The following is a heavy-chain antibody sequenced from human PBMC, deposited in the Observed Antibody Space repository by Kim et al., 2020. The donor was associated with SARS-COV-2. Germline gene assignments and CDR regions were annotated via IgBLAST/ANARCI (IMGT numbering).Heavy chain of an antibody. V-gene: IGHV1-2*02. Sequence: ASVKVSCKASGYTFTGYYMHWVRQAPGQGLEWMGWINPNSGGTNYAQKFQGRVTMTRDTSISTAYMELSRLRSDDTAVYYCARAGIVGATGGYGMDVWGQGTTVTVSS. J-gene: IGHJ6*02. CDR2: INPNSGGT. CDR3: ARAGIVGATGGYGMDV. CDR1: GYTFTGYY. D-gene: IGHD1-26*01.